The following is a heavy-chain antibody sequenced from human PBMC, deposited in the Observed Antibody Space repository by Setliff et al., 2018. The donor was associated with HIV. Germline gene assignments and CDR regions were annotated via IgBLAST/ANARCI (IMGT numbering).Heavy chain of an antibody. Sequence: GESLKISCKGSGYSFASYWIGWVRQMPGKGLEWMGIIYPGDSDTRYSPSFQGQVTISADKSISTAYLQWSSLKASDTAMYYCARQRSKWELLPFDAFDIWGQGTMVTVSS. D-gene: IGHD1-26*01. CDR2: IYPGDSDT. J-gene: IGHJ3*02. CDR1: GYSFASYW. V-gene: IGHV5-51*01. CDR3: ARQRSKWELLPFDAFDI.